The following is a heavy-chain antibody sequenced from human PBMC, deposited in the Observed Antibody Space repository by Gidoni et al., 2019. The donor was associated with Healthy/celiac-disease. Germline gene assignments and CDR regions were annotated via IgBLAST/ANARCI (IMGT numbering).Heavy chain of an antibody. CDR1: GGSISSGSYY. D-gene: IGHD7-27*01. CDR2: IYTSGST. CDR3: AREVKLGDFDI. J-gene: IGHJ3*02. V-gene: IGHV4-61*02. Sequence: QVQLQESGPGLVKPSQTLSLTCTVSGGSISSGSYYWSWIRQPAGKGLEWIGRIYTSGSTNYNPSLKSRVTMSVDTSKNQFSLKLSSVTAADTAVYYCAREVKLGDFDIWGQGTMVTVSS.